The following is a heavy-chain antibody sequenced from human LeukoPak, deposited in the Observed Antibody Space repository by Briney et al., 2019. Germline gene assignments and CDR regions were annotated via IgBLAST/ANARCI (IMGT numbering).Heavy chain of an antibody. J-gene: IGHJ4*02. V-gene: IGHV4-59*01. Sequence: PSETLSLTCTVSGGSFNTYYWSWIRQPPGKGLGWLGYIYYSGSTNYNPSLKSRVTISVDTSKNQFSLKLSSVTAADTAVYYCARVITVRGVIFDYWGQGTLVTVSS. CDR2: IYYSGST. CDR3: ARVITVRGVIFDY. D-gene: IGHD3-16*01. CDR1: GGSFNTYY.